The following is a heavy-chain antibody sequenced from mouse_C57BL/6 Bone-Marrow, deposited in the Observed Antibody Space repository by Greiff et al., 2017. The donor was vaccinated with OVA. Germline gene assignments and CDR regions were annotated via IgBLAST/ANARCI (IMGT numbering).Heavy chain of an antibody. CDR2: IYPRSGNT. D-gene: IGHD1-1*01. CDR3: ARNEDYYGKDFDV. J-gene: IGHJ1*03. V-gene: IGHV1-81*01. Sequence: VKLQESGAELARPGASVKLSCKASGYTFTSYGISWVKQRTGQGLEWIGEIYPRSGNTYYNEKFKGKATLTADKSSSTAYMELRSLTSEDSAVYFCARNEDYYGKDFDVWGTGTTVTVSS. CDR1: GYTFTSYG.